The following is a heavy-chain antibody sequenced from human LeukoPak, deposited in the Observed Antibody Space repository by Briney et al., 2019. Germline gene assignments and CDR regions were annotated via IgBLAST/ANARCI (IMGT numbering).Heavy chain of an antibody. J-gene: IGHJ3*02. CDR3: ARDWVAGVPFDAFDI. D-gene: IGHD3-10*01. CDR1: GFTLSSYW. V-gene: IGHV3-7*03. CDR2: IKEGGSEK. Sequence: GGSLRLSCAASGFTLSSYWMSWVRQAPGKGLEWVANIKEGGSEKYYVDSVKGRFTISRDNAKNSLYLHMNSLTAEDTAMYYCARDWVAGVPFDAFDIWGQGTMVSVSS.